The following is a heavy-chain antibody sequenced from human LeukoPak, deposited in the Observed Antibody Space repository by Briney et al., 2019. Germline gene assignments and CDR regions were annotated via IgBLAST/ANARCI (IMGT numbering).Heavy chain of an antibody. Sequence: GGSLRLSCAASGFTFRNYVIHWVRQAPGKGLEWVSVTSSDLNVKLYADSVKGRFTISRDNSRSTLYLQMNSLRPEDTAIYYCAREGYYGSGSPPSLYFDYWGQGTLVTVSS. CDR3: AREGYYGSGSPPSLYFDY. CDR2: TSSDLNVK. J-gene: IGHJ4*02. V-gene: IGHV3-30-3*01. CDR1: GFTFRNYV. D-gene: IGHD3-10*01.